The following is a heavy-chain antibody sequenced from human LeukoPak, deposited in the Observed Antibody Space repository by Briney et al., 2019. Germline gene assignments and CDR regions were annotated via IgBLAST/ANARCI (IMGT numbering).Heavy chain of an antibody. Sequence: KISCKGSGYSFTSYWIGWVRQMPGKGLEWMGIIYPGDSDIRYSPSFQGQVTISADNSISTAYLQWTSLKAPDTAIYYCARPNWGRYYFDYWGQGTLVTVSS. V-gene: IGHV5-51*01. J-gene: IGHJ4*02. D-gene: IGHD7-27*01. CDR1: GYSFTSYW. CDR3: ARPNWGRYYFDY. CDR2: IYPGDSDI.